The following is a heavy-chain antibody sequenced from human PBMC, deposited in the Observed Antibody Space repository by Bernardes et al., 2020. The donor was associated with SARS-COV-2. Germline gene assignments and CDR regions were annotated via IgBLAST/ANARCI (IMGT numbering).Heavy chain of an antibody. CDR3: ARDGVRGVMIYYYYGMDV. CDR1: GGTFSSYS. V-gene: IGHV1-69*13. D-gene: IGHD3-10*01. J-gene: IGHJ6*02. CDR2: IIPIFGTA. Sequence: SVKVSCKASGGTFSSYSISWVRQAPGQGLEWMGRIIPIFGTAHYAQKFHGRVTITADESTSTAYMELSSLRSEDTAVYYCARDGVRGVMIYYYYGMDVWAQGTTVTVPS.